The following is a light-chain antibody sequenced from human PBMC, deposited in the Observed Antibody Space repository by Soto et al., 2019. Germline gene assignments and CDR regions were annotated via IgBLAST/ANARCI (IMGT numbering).Light chain of an antibody. CDR2: QVS. CDR3: ISYTSSSTCDV. J-gene: IGLJ1*01. CDR1: SSDIGGLFY. V-gene: IGLV2-14*01. Sequence: SALTQPASVSGSPGQSSTIPCTGNSSDIGGLFYVSWYQHHQGKDPKLMVYQVSNRPSGVSNRVSGSQSCNTAALTISGLQAEDEADYFCISYTSSSTCDVFGGGPKATV.